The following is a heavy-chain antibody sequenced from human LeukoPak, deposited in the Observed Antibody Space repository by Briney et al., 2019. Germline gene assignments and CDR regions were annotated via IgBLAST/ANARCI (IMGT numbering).Heavy chain of an antibody. CDR3: ARDRRYGDYGENWFDP. J-gene: IGHJ5*02. D-gene: IGHD4-17*01. Sequence: SVTLSLTCTVSGGSIISFYWSWIRQPPGKGLEWIGNIYQSGSTNYNPSLKSRVTISVDTSKNHFSLKLSSVTAADTAVYYCARDRRYGDYGENWFDPWGQGTLVTVSS. CDR1: GGSIISFY. CDR2: IYQSGST. V-gene: IGHV4-59*01.